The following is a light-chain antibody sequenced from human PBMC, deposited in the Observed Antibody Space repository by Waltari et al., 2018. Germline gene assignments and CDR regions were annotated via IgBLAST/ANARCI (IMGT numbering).Light chain of an antibody. CDR2: AKN. CDR1: SPRSFY. V-gene: IGLV3-19*01. CDR3: HSGDGSGVGGA. Sequence: SSELTQDPAVSVALGQTVRITCQGASPRSFYANWYQQRPGQAPRLVMYAKNNRPSGVPDRFSGSTSQNTASLTITGAQAEDEAAYYCHSGDGSGVGGAFGGGTKLTVL. J-gene: IGLJ2*01.